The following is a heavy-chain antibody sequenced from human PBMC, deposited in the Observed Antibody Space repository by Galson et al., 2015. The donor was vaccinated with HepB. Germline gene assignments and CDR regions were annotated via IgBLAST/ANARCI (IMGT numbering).Heavy chain of an antibody. V-gene: IGHV3-30*02. CDR1: GFTFSSYG. CDR3: ANEERFRSYYRQRPFDY. Sequence: SLRLSCAASGFTFSSYGMHWVRQAPGKGLEWVAFIRYDGSNKYYADSVKGRFTISRDNSKNTLYLQMNSLRAEDTAVYYCANEERFRSYYRQRPFDYWGQGTLVTVSS. J-gene: IGHJ4*02. CDR2: IRYDGSNK. D-gene: IGHD3-10*01.